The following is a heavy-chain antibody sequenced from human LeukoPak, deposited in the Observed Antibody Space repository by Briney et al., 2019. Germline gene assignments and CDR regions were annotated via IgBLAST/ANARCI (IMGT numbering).Heavy chain of an antibody. CDR2: IPFDGSIQ. D-gene: IGHD3-3*01. J-gene: IGHJ3*02. CDR1: GFTFSSYS. Sequence: QPGGSLRLSCAASGFTFSSYSLHWVRQAPGKGLEWVAVIPFDGSIQKYADSVRGRFTISRDNSKNTLYLQMNSLRGKDTAAYYCARELTIFGTVIQRYDAFDIWGQGTMVTVSS. V-gene: IGHV3-30-3*01. CDR3: ARELTIFGTVIQRYDAFDI.